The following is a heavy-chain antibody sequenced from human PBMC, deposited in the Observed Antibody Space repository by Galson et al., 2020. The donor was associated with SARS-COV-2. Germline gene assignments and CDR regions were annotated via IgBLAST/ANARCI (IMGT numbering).Heavy chain of an antibody. CDR3: VKDGNGGAIYFHY. J-gene: IGHJ4*02. CDR2: ISNDGSNK. D-gene: IGHD5-12*01. V-gene: IGHV3-30*18. CDR1: GFTFRTYG. Sequence: GESLKISCAASGFTFRTYGMHWVRQAPGKGLEWVAVISNDGSNKYYADSVKGRFTISRDNSNYTLNLQMNSLRAEDTAVYYCVKDGNGGAIYFHYWGQGTLVTVSS.